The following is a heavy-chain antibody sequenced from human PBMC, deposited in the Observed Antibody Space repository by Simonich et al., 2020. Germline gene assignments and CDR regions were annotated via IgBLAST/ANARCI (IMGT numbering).Heavy chain of an antibody. J-gene: IGHJ4*02. D-gene: IGHD7-27*01. CDR1: GGSISSYY. CDR2: IYYSGST. CDR3: ARHGNWGYFDY. Sequence: QVQLQESGPGLVKPSATLSLTCTVSGGSISSYYWSWIRQPPGKGLEWIGYIYYSGSTNYNPALKSRVTISVDTSKNQFSLKLSSVTAADTAVYYCARHGNWGYFDYWGQGTLVTVSS. V-gene: IGHV4-59*08.